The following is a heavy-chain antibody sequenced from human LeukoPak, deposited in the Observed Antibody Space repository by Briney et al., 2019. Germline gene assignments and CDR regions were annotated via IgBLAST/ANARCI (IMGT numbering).Heavy chain of an antibody. J-gene: IGHJ3*02. CDR1: GGSISSYY. D-gene: IGHD6-19*01. CDR2: IYYSGST. Sequence: SETLSLTCTVSGGSISSYYWSWIRRPPGKGLEWIGYIYYSGSTNYNPSLKSRVTISVDTSKNQFSLKLSSVTAADTAVYYCARHPPAPPQWLVHYNGDAFDIWGQGTMVTVSS. CDR3: ARHPPAPPQWLVHYNGDAFDI. V-gene: IGHV4-59*08.